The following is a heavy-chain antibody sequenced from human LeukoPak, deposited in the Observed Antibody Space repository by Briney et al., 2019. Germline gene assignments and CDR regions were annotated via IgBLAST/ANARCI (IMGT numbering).Heavy chain of an antibody. Sequence: KPSEILSLTCTVSGGSISSSSYYWGWIRQPPGKGLEWIGSIFYSGITYYNPSLKSRVSISVDTAKNQFSLKVSSMTAADTAVYYCARGYCSSTSRYGGYSYYGMDVWGQGTTVTVSS. CDR1: GGSISSSSYY. CDR3: ARGYCSSTSRYGGYSYYGMDV. D-gene: IGHD2-2*01. J-gene: IGHJ6*02. CDR2: IFYSGIT. V-gene: IGHV4-39*01.